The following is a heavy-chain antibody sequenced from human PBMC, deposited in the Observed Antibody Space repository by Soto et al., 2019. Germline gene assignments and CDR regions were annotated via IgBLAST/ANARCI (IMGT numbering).Heavy chain of an antibody. V-gene: IGHV1-8*01. J-gene: IGHJ6*02. CDR2: MNPNSGNT. CDR1: GYTFTSYD. Sequence: ASVKVSCKASGYTFTSYDINWVRQATGQGLEWMGWMNPNSGNTVYAQKFQGRVTMTRNTSISTAYMELSSLRSEDTAVYYCARGLSGSYYYYYGMDVWGQGTTVTVSS. CDR3: ARGLSGSYYYYYGMDV. D-gene: IGHD1-26*01.